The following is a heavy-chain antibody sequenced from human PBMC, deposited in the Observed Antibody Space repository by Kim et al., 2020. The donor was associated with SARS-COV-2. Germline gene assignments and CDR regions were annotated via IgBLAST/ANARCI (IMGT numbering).Heavy chain of an antibody. CDR3: ARRLYGTSPLDP. V-gene: IGHV4-39*01. D-gene: IGHD2-8*01. CDR2: IYYSGST. J-gene: IGHJ5*02. Sequence: SETLSLTCTVSGGSISSSGYYWGWIRQPPGKGLEWIGSIYYSGSTYYNPSLKSRVTISVDTSKNQFSLKLSSVTAADTAVYYCARRLYGTSPLDPWGQGTLVTVSS. CDR1: GGSISSSGYY.